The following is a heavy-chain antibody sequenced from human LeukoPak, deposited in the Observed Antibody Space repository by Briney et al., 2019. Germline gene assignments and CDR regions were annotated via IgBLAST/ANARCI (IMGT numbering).Heavy chain of an antibody. CDR2: IRSKAYGGTT. D-gene: IGHD1-26*01. J-gene: IGHJ4*02. V-gene: IGHV3-49*03. CDR1: GLTLGVYA. Sequence: GGSLRFSCPASGLTLGVYAMSWFGQAPGKGLDWVGFIRSKAYGGTTEYAASVKGRFTISRDDSKSIAYLQMNSLKTEDTAVYYCTSVGAGAFDYWGQGTLVTVSS. CDR3: TSVGAGAFDY.